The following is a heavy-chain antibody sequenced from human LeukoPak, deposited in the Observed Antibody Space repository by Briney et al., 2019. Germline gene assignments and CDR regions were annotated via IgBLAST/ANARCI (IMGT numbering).Heavy chain of an antibody. D-gene: IGHD5-24*01. V-gene: IGHV1-46*01. CDR1: GYTFTSYY. J-gene: IGHJ3*02. Sequence: GASVKVSCKASGYTFTSYYMHWVRQAPGQGLEWMGIINPSGGSTSYAQKFQGRVTMTRDTSTSTVYMELSSLRSEDTAVYYCARGRRRDGYTDAFDIWGQGTMVTVSS. CDR2: INPSGGST. CDR3: ARGRRRDGYTDAFDI.